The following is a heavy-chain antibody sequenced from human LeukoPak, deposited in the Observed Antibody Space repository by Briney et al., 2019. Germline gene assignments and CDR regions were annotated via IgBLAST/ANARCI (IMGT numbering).Heavy chain of an antibody. CDR3: ARGRIAARPYYYYMDV. D-gene: IGHD6-6*01. Sequence: PSETLSLTCTVPGGSISSYYWSWIRQPPGKGLEWIGYIYYSGSTNYNPSLKSRVTISVDTSKNQFSLKLSSVTAADTAVYYCARGRIAARPYYYYMDVWGKGTTVTVSS. J-gene: IGHJ6*03. CDR2: IYYSGST. CDR1: GGSISSYY. V-gene: IGHV4-59*01.